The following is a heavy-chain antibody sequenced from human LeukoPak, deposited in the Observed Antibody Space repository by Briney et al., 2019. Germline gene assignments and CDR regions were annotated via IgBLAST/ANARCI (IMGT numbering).Heavy chain of an antibody. CDR3: ARRRGSSSDGDNWFDP. CDR2: IYPGDSDT. J-gene: IGHJ5*02. CDR1: GYSFTSYW. V-gene: IGHV5-51*01. Sequence: GEPLKISCQGSGYSFTSYWIGWVRQTPGKGLEWMGIIYPGDSDTRYSPSFQGQVTISADKSISTAYLQWSSLKASDTAMYYCARRRGSSSDGDNWFDPWGQGTLVTVSS. D-gene: IGHD6-6*01.